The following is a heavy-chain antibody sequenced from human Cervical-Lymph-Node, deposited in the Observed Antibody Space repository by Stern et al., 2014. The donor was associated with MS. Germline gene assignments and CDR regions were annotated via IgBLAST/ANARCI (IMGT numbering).Heavy chain of an antibody. CDR3: ARLPPRRSSNDPNSGLDV. V-gene: IGHV5-51*01. CDR2: IYPGDPDT. CDR1: GYTFSKNW. J-gene: IGHJ6*02. Sequence: VQLVQSGAEVKKPRDSLKISCKGSGYTFSKNWIAWVRQMPGKGLEWMGIIYPGDPDTSYSPSFQGQVTMSADKSIKTPYLQWNSQKASDPTIISCARLPPRRSSNDPNSGLDVWGQGTTVTVSS. D-gene: IGHD6-6*01.